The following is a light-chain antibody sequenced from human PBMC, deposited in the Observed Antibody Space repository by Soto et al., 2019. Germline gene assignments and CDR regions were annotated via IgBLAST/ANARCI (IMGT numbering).Light chain of an antibody. CDR2: AAS. CDR3: QHLNTYPTT. CDR1: QGISSS. J-gene: IGKJ5*01. V-gene: IGKV1-9*01. Sequence: DIQLTQSPSFLSASVGDRVTITCRASQGISSSLAWYQQKPGKAPKLLIYAASTLQSGVPSRFSGSGSGTEFTLTISSLQPEDFATYYCQHLNTYPTTLGQGTRLEIK.